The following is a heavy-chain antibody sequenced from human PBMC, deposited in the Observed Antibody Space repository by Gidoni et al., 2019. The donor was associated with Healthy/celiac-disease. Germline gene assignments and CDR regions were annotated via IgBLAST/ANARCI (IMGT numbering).Heavy chain of an antibody. Sequence: EVQLVESGGGLVQPGRSLRLSCAASGFTLDDYAMHWVRQAPGKGLEWVSGISWNSGSIGYADSVKGRFTISRDNAKNSLYLQMNSLRAEDTALYYCAKDRPGSGAFDIWGQGTMVTVSS. CDR2: ISWNSGSI. CDR1: GFTLDDYA. CDR3: AKDRPGSGAFDI. V-gene: IGHV3-9*01. D-gene: IGHD3-10*01. J-gene: IGHJ3*02.